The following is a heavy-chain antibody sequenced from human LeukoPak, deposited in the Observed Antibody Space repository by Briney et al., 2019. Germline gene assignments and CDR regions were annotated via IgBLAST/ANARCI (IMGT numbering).Heavy chain of an antibody. V-gene: IGHV4-38-2*02. J-gene: IGHJ4*02. Sequence: SETLSLTCTVSGYSVSSGYYWGWIRPPPGKGLEWIGYIYYTGSTNYNPSLKSRVTISVDTSKNHFSLKLSSVTAADTAVYYCARMYDSSGYYYPFDYWGQGTLVTVSS. CDR3: ARMYDSSGYYYPFDY. CDR2: IYYTGST. CDR1: GYSVSSGYY. D-gene: IGHD3-22*01.